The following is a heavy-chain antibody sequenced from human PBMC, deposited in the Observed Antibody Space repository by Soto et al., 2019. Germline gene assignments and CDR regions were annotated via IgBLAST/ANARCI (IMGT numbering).Heavy chain of an antibody. V-gene: IGHV3-53*04. CDR2: IYSGGSA. J-gene: IGHJ2*01. D-gene: IGHD3-10*01. CDR3: AREQRLVGFGEFDL. Sequence: ELHLMESGGGLVQPGGSPRLSCAASGFTFSTTYMSWVRQDPGKGLEWVSVIYSGGSAYYSDSVRGRFTISRHNSVNMLYLQLNTLRSDYTAVYYCAREQRLVGFGEFDLWGRGSLVTVSS. CDR1: GFTFSTTY.